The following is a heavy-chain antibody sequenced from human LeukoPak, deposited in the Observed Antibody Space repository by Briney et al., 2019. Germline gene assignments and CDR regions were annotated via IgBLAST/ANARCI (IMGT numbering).Heavy chain of an antibody. D-gene: IGHD3-10*01. CDR1: GGSFSGYY. J-gene: IGHJ4*02. Sequence: SETLSLTCAVYGGSFSGYYWSWVRQPPGKGLEWIGEINHSGNTNYNPSLKSRVTISVDTSKNQFSLKLTSVTAADTAVYYCARHQTKNTELLWFGGLDYWGQGTLVTVSS. V-gene: IGHV4-34*01. CDR2: INHSGNT. CDR3: ARHQTKNTELLWFGGLDY.